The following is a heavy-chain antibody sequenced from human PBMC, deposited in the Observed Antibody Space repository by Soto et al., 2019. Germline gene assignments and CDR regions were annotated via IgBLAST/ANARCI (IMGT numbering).Heavy chain of an antibody. Sequence: GGSLRLSCAASGFTFSSYSMNWVRQAPGKGLEWVSSISSSSYIYYADSVKGRFTISRDNAKNSLYLQMNSLRAEDTAVYYCARDRTDYDFWSGYYLVFYGMDVWGQGTTVTVSS. CDR2: ISSSSYI. V-gene: IGHV3-21*01. D-gene: IGHD3-3*01. CDR3: ARDRTDYDFWSGYYLVFYGMDV. CDR1: GFTFSSYS. J-gene: IGHJ6*02.